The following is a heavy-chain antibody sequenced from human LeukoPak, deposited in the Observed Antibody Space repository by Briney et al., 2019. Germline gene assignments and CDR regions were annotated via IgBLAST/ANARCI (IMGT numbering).Heavy chain of an antibody. CDR3: AKDLGFYDSSGYYYEVY. Sequence: GGSLRLSCAASGFTFSSYSMNWVRQAPGKGLEWVSYISSSSSTIYYADSVKGRFTISRDNAKNSLYLQMNSLRAEDTAVYYCAKDLGFYDSSGYYYEVYWGQGTLVTVSS. CDR1: GFTFSSYS. D-gene: IGHD3-22*01. V-gene: IGHV3-48*01. CDR2: ISSSSSTI. J-gene: IGHJ4*02.